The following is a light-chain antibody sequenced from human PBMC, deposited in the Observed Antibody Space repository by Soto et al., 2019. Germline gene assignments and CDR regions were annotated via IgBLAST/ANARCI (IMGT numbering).Light chain of an antibody. Sequence: SYELTQPPSVSVSPGQTASITCSGDKLGDKYACWYQQKPGQSPVLVIYQDGKRPSGIPERFSGSNSGNTATLTISGTHAMDEADYYCQAWDSSTVVFGGGTKVTVL. CDR1: KLGDKY. CDR2: QDG. J-gene: IGLJ2*01. CDR3: QAWDSSTVV. V-gene: IGLV3-1*01.